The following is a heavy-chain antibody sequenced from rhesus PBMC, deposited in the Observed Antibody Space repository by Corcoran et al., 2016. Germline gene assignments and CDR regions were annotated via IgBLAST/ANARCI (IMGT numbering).Heavy chain of an antibody. CDR3: TSGGWSPYYFDY. CDR1: GAYISRTY. D-gene: IGHD6-37*01. CDR2: IYGSGGST. V-gene: IGHV4S2*01. J-gene: IGHJ4*01. Sequence: QVQLQESGPGLVNPSETLPLTCAVSGAYISRTYWCWSRQAPGKGLEWIGRIYGSGGSTDYNPSLKSRVTISIDTSKNQFSLKLSSVTAADTAVYYCTSGGWSPYYFDYWGQGVLVTVSS.